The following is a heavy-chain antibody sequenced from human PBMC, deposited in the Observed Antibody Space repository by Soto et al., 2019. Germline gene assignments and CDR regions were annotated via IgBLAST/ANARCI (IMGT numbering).Heavy chain of an antibody. CDR3: ARGITMVRGVTIYYYYGMDV. Sequence: GASVKVSCKAPGYTFTSYGISWVRQAPGQGLEWMGWISAYNGNTNYAQKLQGRVTMTTDTSTSTAYMELRSLRSDDTAVYYCARGITMVRGVTIYYYYGMDVWGQGTTVTVSS. D-gene: IGHD3-10*01. V-gene: IGHV1-18*01. J-gene: IGHJ6*02. CDR2: ISAYNGNT. CDR1: GYTFTSYG.